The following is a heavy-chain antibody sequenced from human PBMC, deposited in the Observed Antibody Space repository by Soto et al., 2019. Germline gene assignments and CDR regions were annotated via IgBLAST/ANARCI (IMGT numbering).Heavy chain of an antibody. Sequence: PGESLKISCKGSGYSFTSYWISWVRQMPGKGLEWMGRIDPSDSYTSYSPSFQGHVTISADKSISTAYLQWSSLRASDTAMYYCARQSIVVVPAAPYYGMDVWGQGTTVTVSS. D-gene: IGHD2-2*01. V-gene: IGHV5-10-1*01. CDR2: IDPSDSYT. CDR3: ARQSIVVVPAAPYYGMDV. J-gene: IGHJ6*02. CDR1: GYSFTSYW.